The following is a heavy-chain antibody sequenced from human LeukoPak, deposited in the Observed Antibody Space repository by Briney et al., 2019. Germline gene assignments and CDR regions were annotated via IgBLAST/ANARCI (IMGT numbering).Heavy chain of an antibody. CDR3: ASQGGLLWFGELSGGMDA. CDR2: ISYDGSNK. V-gene: IGHV3-30-3*01. D-gene: IGHD3-10*01. Sequence: GGSLRLSCAASGFTFSSYAMNWVRQAPGKGLEWVAFISYDGSNKYYADSVKGRFTISRDNSKNTLYLQMNSLRAEDTAVYYCASQGGLLWFGELSGGMDAWGRGTTVTVSS. J-gene: IGHJ6*02. CDR1: GFTFSSYA.